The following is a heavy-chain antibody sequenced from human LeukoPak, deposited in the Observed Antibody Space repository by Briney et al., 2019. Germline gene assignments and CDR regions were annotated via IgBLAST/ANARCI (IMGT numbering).Heavy chain of an antibody. J-gene: IGHJ5*02. V-gene: IGHV4-61*02. CDR2: IYTSGST. D-gene: IGHD3-3*01. CDR1: GGSISSGSYF. Sequence: PSQTLSLTCTVSGGSISSGSYFWSWIRQPAGKGLEWIGRIYTSGSTNYNPSLKSRVTISVDTSKNQFSLRLRSVTAADAAVYYCARGFSVSWFDPWGQGALVTVSS. CDR3: ARGFSVSWFDP.